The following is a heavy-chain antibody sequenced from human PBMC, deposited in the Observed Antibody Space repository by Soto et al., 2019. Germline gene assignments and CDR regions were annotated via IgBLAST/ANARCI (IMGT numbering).Heavy chain of an antibody. J-gene: IGHJ4*02. CDR2: ISGSGDST. CDR3: ATPGLGSTRNYFEN. V-gene: IGHV3-23*01. CDR1: GFTFSTYV. Sequence: GGSLRLSCTASGFTFSTYVMRWVRQAPGEGLEWVSSISGSGDSTYYTDSVKGRFSISRDNSKNTLYLQMNSLRAEDTAVYYCATPGLGSTRNYFENWGQGTLVTVSS. D-gene: IGHD2-2*01.